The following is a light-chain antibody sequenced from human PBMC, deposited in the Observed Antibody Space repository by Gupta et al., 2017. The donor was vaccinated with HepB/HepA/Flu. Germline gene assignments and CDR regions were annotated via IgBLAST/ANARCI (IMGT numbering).Light chain of an antibody. CDR2: SAS. CDR1: QSVSTAY. J-gene: IGKJ2*01. V-gene: IGKV3-20*01. CDR3: QQYDGSSFT. Sequence: IVLTQSPGTLSLSPGERATLSCRASQSVSTAYLAWYQQKPGQAPRLLIHSASSRATGVPNRFSGSASGTDFTLSINMLAPEDFAVYYCQQYDGSSFTFGQGTKLEIK.